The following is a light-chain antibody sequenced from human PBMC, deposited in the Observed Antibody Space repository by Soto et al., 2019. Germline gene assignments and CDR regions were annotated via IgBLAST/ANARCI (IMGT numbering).Light chain of an antibody. Sequence: QSVLTQPPSASGTPGQRVPISCSGSSGNIGRNYVYWYQQLRGTAPKLLIYRINQRPSGVPDRFSGSKSRTTASLAISGLRSEDEADYYCAAWDDSLSGPVFGGGTQLTVL. CDR1: SGNIGRNY. CDR3: AAWDDSLSGPV. V-gene: IGLV1-47*01. J-gene: IGLJ7*01. CDR2: RIN.